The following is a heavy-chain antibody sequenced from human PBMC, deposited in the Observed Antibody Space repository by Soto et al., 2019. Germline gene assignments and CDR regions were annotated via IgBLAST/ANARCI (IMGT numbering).Heavy chain of an antibody. CDR2: ISSSSSTI. D-gene: IGHD2-2*01. J-gene: IGHJ4*02. CDR1: GFTFSSYS. Sequence: GGSLRLSCAASGFTFSSYSMNWVRQAPGKGLEWVSYISSSSSTIYYADSVKGRFTISRDNAKNSLYLQMNSLRAEDTAVYYCANSYCSSTSCYVLDYWGQGTLVTVSS. V-gene: IGHV3-48*01. CDR3: ANSYCSSTSCYVLDY.